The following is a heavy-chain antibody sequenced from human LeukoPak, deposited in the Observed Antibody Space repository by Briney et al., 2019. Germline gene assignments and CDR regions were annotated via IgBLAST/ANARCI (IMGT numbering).Heavy chain of an antibody. CDR3: ARDRS. V-gene: IGHV3-11*04. Sequence: GGSLRLSCEFSGFSFSDYYMTWIRQAPGKGLEWLSHITGSGSTAFYADSVKGRFTISRDNAKKTLYLQMNSLRAEDTAVYYCARDRSWGQGTLVTVSS. CDR2: ITGSGSTA. CDR1: GFSFSDYY. J-gene: IGHJ4*02.